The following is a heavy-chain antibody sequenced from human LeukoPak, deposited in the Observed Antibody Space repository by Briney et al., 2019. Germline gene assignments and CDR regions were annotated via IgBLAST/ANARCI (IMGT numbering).Heavy chain of an antibody. V-gene: IGHV3-30-3*02. Sequence: GRSLRLSCAASGFTFSSYAMHWVRQAPGKGLEWVAVISYDGSNKYYADSVKGRFTISRDNSKNTLYLQMNSLRAEDTAVYYCASSWGGSYYLGFDYWGQGTLVTVPS. CDR1: GFTFSSYA. CDR3: ASSWGGSYYLGFDY. J-gene: IGHJ4*02. CDR2: ISYDGSNK. D-gene: IGHD3-10*01.